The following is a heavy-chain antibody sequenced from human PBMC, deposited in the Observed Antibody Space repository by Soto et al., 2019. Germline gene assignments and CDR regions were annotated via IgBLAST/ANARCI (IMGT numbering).Heavy chain of an antibody. CDR2: VIPVFGTP. CDR1: GYSFSSHA. V-gene: IGHV1-69*06. Sequence: QVQLEQSGSEVKKSGSSVKVSCKASGYSFSSHAITWVRQAPGQGLEWMGGVIPVFGTPSYAQKSQGRATISANKSTNTPYLELRSLMSEDTAVYYCARGGALSTSWYGGDGLDSGGQGTQVTVSS. J-gene: IGHJ4*02. D-gene: IGHD6-13*01. CDR3: ARGGALSTSWYGGDGLDS.